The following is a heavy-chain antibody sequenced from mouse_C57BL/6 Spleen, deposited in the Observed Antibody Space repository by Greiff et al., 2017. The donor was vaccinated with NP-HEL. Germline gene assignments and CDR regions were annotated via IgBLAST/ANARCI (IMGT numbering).Heavy chain of an antibody. CDR2: IDPSDSYT. Sequence: VQLQQPGAELVMPGASVKLSCKASGYTFTSYWMHWVKQRPGQGLEWIGEIDPSDSYTNYNQKFKGKSTLTVDKSSSTAYMQLSSLTSEDSAVYYCARAMGYDYYAMDYWGQGTSVTVSS. CDR1: GYTFTSYW. D-gene: IGHD3-1*01. CDR3: ARAMGYDYYAMDY. V-gene: IGHV1-69*01. J-gene: IGHJ4*01.